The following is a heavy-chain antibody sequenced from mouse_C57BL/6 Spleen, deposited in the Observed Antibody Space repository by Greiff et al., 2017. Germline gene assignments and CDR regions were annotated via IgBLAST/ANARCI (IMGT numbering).Heavy chain of an antibody. CDR2: IDPSDSET. J-gene: IGHJ4*01. CDR1: GYTFTSYW. CDR3: ARSNDSNYYYAMDY. Sequence: QVQLQQPGAELVRPGSSVKLSCKASGYTFTSYWMHWVKQRPIQGLEWIGNIDPSDSETHYNQKFKDKATLTVDKSSSTAYMKLSSLTSEDSAVYYCARSNDSNYYYAMDYGGQGTSVTVSS. D-gene: IGHD2-5*01. V-gene: IGHV1-52*01.